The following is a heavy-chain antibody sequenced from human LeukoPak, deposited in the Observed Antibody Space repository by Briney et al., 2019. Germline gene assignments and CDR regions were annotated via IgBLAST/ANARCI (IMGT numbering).Heavy chain of an antibody. V-gene: IGHV5-51*01. Sequence: GESLKISCKASGYSFTSYWIGWVRQMPGKGLEWMGIIDPSESETRYTPSFQGHVTISADKSLTTAYLQWNSLKASDTAMYYCARQTAMGRSGDYWGQGTLVAVSS. CDR2: IDPSESET. D-gene: IGHD5-18*01. J-gene: IGHJ4*02. CDR1: GYSFTSYW. CDR3: ARQTAMGRSGDY.